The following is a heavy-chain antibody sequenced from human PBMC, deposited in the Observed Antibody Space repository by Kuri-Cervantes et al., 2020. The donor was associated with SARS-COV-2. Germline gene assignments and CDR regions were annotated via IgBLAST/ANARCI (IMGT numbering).Heavy chain of an antibody. Sequence: GGSLRLSCAASGFTFSSYGMHWVRQAPGKGLEWVAVIWYDGSNKYYADSVKGRFTISRDNSKSTLYLQMNSLRAEDTAVYYCATDRVGVHDNWGQGTLVTVSS. CDR1: GFTFSSYG. V-gene: IGHV3-33*08. J-gene: IGHJ4*02. CDR2: IWYDGSNK. CDR3: ATDRVGVHDN. D-gene: IGHD2-21*01.